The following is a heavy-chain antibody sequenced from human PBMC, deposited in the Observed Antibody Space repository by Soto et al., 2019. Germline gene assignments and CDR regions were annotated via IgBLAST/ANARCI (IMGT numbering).Heavy chain of an antibody. CDR1: GGTFSSYA. V-gene: IGHV1-69*01. J-gene: IGHJ4*02. Sequence: QVQLVQSGAEVKKPGSSVKVSCKASGGTFSSYAISWVRQAPGQGLEWMGGIIPIFGTANYAQKFQGRVTIAAAESTSTAHMQLSSLRSEDTAVYYCAGSGLSGYPRGYFDYWGQGTLVTVSS. CDR3: AGSGLSGYPRGYFDY. CDR2: IIPIFGTA. D-gene: IGHD3-22*01.